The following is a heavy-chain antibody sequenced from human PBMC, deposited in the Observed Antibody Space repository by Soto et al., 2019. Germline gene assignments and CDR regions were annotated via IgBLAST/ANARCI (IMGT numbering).Heavy chain of an antibody. J-gene: IGHJ3*02. D-gene: IGHD6-19*01. CDR3: ARDAGYSSAGHDVFDI. CDR2: ISRSGGTT. CDR1: GFTFSYSG. V-gene: IGHV3-23*01. Sequence: EVQLLESGGGLVQPGGSLTLSCAATGFTFSYSGMNWVRQAPGKGLEWVSTISRSGGTTYYADSVRGRFTISRDNSKSTVYLQIDSLRAEDTAMFYCARDAGYSSAGHDVFDIWGQGTMVTVSS.